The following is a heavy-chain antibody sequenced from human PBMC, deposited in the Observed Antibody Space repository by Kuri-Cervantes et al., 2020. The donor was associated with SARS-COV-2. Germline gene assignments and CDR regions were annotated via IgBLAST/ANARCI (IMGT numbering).Heavy chain of an antibody. CDR1: TYTFSNFY. CDR2: NDPDGGGT. J-gene: IGHJ6*03. Sequence: ASVKDSCKASTYTFSNFYIHWVRQAPGQGLEWMGWNDPDGGGTKYAQQFQGRVTMTRDTSISTAYMELSRLRSDDTAVYYCARDGSPAATYMDVWGKGTTVTVSS. CDR3: ARDGSPAATYMDV. D-gene: IGHD2-2*01. V-gene: IGHV1-2*02.